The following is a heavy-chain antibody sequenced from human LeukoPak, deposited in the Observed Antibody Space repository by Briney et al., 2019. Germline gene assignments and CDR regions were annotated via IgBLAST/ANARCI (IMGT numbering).Heavy chain of an antibody. J-gene: IGHJ4*02. V-gene: IGHV4-30-2*01. Sequence: SETLSLTCTVSGGSISSGGYSWSWIRQPPGKGLEWIGYIYHSGSTYYNPSLKSRVTISVDRSKNQFSLELSSVTAADTAVYYCARGLSSGSYPFYFDYWGQGTLVTVSS. CDR2: IYHSGST. D-gene: IGHD3-10*01. CDR1: GGSISSGGYS. CDR3: ARGLSSGSYPFYFDY.